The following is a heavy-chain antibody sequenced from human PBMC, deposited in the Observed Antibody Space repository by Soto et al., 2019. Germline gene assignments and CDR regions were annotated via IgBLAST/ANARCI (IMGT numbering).Heavy chain of an antibody. CDR3: AREGDSPFYYYGMDV. J-gene: IGHJ6*02. CDR2: ISSSSSYI. CDR1: GFTFSSYS. V-gene: IGHV3-21*01. Sequence: GGSLRLSCAASGFTFSSYSMNWVRQAPGKGLEWVSSISSSSSYIYYADSVKGRFTISRDNAKNSLYLQMNSLRAEDTAVYYCAREGDSPFYYYGMDVWGQGSTVPVSS. D-gene: IGHD3-16*01.